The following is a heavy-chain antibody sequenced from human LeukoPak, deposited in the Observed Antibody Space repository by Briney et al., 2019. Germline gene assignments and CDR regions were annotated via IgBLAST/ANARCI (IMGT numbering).Heavy chain of an antibody. V-gene: IGHV4-38-2*01. CDR1: GFSISSGYY. CDR3: VRGYSYGYHEY. Sequence: SETLSLTCAVSGFSISSGYYWGWIRQPPGKGLEWIGTMYHSGSAYYNPSLKSRVTISVDTSKNQFSLDLRSVTAADTAVYYCVRGYSYGYHEYWGQGTLVTVSS. J-gene: IGHJ4*02. D-gene: IGHD5-18*01. CDR2: MYHSGSA.